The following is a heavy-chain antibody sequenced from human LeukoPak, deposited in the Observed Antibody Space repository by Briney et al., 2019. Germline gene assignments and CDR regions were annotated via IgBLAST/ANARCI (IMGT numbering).Heavy chain of an antibody. V-gene: IGHV3-23*01. D-gene: IGHD6-19*01. Sequence: GGSLRLSCAASGFTFSSYAMSWVRQTPGKGLEWVPAISGSGGSTYYADSVKGRFTISRDNSKNTLYLQMNSLRAEDTAVYYCAKVRYSSGWYTYSPDYWGQGTLVTVSS. CDR2: ISGSGGST. CDR3: AKVRYSSGWYTYSPDY. CDR1: GFTFSSYA. J-gene: IGHJ4*02.